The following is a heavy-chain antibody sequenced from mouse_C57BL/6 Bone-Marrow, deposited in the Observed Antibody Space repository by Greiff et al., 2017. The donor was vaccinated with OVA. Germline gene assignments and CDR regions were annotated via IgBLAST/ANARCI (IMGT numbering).Heavy chain of an antibody. J-gene: IGHJ4*01. Sequence: VQLQQSVAELVRPGASVKLSCTASGFNIKNTYMHWVKQRPEQGLEWIGRIDPANDNTKYAPKFQGKATMTADTSSNTAYLQLSILSSEDTAVYCCARGIFGSSWYAMDYWGQGTSVTVSS. V-gene: IGHV14-3*01. CDR3: ARGIFGSSWYAMDY. D-gene: IGHD1-1*01. CDR1: GFNIKNTY. CDR2: IDPANDNT.